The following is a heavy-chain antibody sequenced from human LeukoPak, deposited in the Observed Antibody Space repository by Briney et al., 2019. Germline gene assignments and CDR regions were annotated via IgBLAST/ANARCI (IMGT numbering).Heavy chain of an antibody. CDR2: IYYSGST. CDR3: AREVFCRGGSCYNWFDP. D-gene: IGHD2-15*01. J-gene: IGHJ5*02. CDR1: GGSISSGDYY. Sequence: PSETLSLTRTFSGGSISSGDYYWSWIRQPPGKGLEWIGYIYYSGSTYYNPSLKSRVTISVDTSKNQFSLKLSSVTAADTAVYYCAREVFCRGGSCYNWFDPWGQGTLVTVSS. V-gene: IGHV4-30-4*08.